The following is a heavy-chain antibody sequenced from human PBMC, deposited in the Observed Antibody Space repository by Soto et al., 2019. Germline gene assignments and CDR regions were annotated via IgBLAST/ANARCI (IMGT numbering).Heavy chain of an antibody. Sequence: GASVKVSCKASGYTFTSYGISWVRQAPGQGLEWMSWISAYNGDTNYAQKVQGRVTMTTDTSTSTAFMELRSPRFDDTAVYYCVRDPDGHIDFDYWGQGTLVTVSS. J-gene: IGHJ4*02. V-gene: IGHV1-18*01. CDR3: VRDPDGHIDFDY. CDR1: GYTFTSYG. CDR2: ISAYNGDT.